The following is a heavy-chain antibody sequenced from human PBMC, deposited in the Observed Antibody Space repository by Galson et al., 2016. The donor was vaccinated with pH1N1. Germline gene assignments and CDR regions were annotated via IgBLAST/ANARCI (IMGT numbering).Heavy chain of an antibody. CDR2: VLYTGKT. D-gene: IGHD2-21*01. J-gene: IGHJ5*02. CDR1: RGSITSHY. Sequence: SETLSLTCTVSRGSITSHYWRWIRQSPGKGLEWIGYVLYTGKTNYNPSLKIRVTISLDTSEKQFSLTLSSVTAADTAIYYCARSGEIVSIPVPILWFDPWGQGTLVIVSS. CDR3: ARSGEIVSIPVPILWFDP. V-gene: IGHV4-59*11.